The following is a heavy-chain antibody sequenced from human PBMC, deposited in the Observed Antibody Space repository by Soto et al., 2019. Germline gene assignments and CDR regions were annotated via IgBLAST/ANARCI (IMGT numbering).Heavy chain of an antibody. Sequence: SQTLSLPCAISGDSVSSNSAAWNWIRQSPSRGLEWLGRTYYRSKWYNDYAVSVKSRITINPDTSKNQFSLQLNSVTPEDTAVYYCARDPIAVADTGYYYYYGMDVWGQGTTVTVSS. V-gene: IGHV6-1*01. CDR2: TYYRSKWYN. CDR3: ARDPIAVADTGYYYYYGMDV. D-gene: IGHD6-19*01. CDR1: GDSVSSNSAA. J-gene: IGHJ6*02.